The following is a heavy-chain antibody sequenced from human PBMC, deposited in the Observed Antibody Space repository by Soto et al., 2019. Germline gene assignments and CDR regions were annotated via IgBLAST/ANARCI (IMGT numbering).Heavy chain of an antibody. Sequence: GGSLRLSCAASGFTFSSYWMSWVRQAPGKGLEWVANIKQDGSEKYYVDSVKGRFTISRDNAKNSLYLQMNSLRAEDTAVYYCARGYCSSTSCSYSSSWYAWDIWGQGTMVTVSS. D-gene: IGHD2-2*01. V-gene: IGHV3-7*01. CDR2: IKQDGSEK. CDR1: GFTFSSYW. CDR3: ARGYCSSTSCSYSSSWYAWDI. J-gene: IGHJ3*02.